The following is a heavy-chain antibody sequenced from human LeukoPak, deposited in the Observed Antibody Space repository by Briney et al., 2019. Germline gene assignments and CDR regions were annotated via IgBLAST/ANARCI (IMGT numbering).Heavy chain of an antibody. Sequence: SCTASGYTFTSYDFNWVRQAPGKGLEWVAVISYDGSNKYYADSVKGRFTISRDNSKNTLYLQMNSLRAEDTAVYYCARDLSTYYDFWSGYSYWGQGTLVTVSS. CDR1: GYTFTSYD. V-gene: IGHV3-30-3*01. D-gene: IGHD3-3*01. J-gene: IGHJ4*02. CDR3: ARDLSTYYDFWSGYSY. CDR2: ISYDGSNK.